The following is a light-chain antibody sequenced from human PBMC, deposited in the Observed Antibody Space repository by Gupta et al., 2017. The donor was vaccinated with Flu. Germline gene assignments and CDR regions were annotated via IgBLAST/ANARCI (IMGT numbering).Light chain of an antibody. V-gene: IGKV1-16*02. CDR2: AAS. J-gene: IGKJ4*01. CDR1: QGMSSY. Sequence: DRVTITCRASQGMSSYLAWIQQKPGKAAKTRSYAASSVQSGVPSKISGSGSGTDFTLTISSLQPEDFATYYCQQYNRYPPGTFGGGTRVEIK. CDR3: QQYNRYPPGT.